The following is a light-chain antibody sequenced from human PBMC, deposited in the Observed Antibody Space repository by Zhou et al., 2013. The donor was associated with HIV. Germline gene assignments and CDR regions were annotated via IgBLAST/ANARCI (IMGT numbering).Light chain of an antibody. CDR1: QSLLHATGHNY. Sequence: DIVLTQSPLSLPVTPGESASISCRASQSLLHATGHNYLNWYLQKPGQSPQLLIYMGSNRASGVPDRFSGGGSGTDFTLKITRVEAEDVGVYYCMQVLQAPFTFGPGTKVDF. CDR3: MQVLQAPFT. J-gene: IGKJ3*01. CDR2: MGS. V-gene: IGKV2-28*01.